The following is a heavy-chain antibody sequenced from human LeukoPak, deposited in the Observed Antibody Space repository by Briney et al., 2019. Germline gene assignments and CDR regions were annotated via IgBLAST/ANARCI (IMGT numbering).Heavy chain of an antibody. CDR1: GGSISPYY. CDR3: ARIPGYSSSWDLDY. CDR2: ISYSGNT. J-gene: IGHJ4*02. D-gene: IGHD6-13*01. Sequence: SETLSLTCVVAGGSISPYYWSWIRQPPGKGLEWIGYISYSGNTNYNPSLRSRLTISVDTSKNQFSLKLSSVTAADTAVYYCARIPGYSSSWDLDYWGQGTLVTVSS. V-gene: IGHV4-59*08.